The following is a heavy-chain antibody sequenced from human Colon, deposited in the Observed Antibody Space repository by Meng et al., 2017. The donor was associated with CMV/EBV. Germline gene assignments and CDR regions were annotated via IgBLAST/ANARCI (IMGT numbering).Heavy chain of an antibody. Sequence: GESLKISCAASGFTFSSYEMNWVRQAPGKGLEWVSYISGSATIIYYADSVKGRFTISRDNAKNSLYLQMNSLRADDTGVYYCARTSHYYYGMDVWGQGTTVTVSS. J-gene: IGHJ6*02. CDR2: ISGSATII. CDR3: ARTSHYYYGMDV. V-gene: IGHV3-48*03. CDR1: GFTFSSYE.